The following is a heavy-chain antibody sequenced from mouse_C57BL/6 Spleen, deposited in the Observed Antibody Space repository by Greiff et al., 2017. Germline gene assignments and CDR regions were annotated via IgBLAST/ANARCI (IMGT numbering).Heavy chain of an antibody. V-gene: IGHV5-16*01. CDR2: INSDGSST. J-gene: IGHJ4*01. CDR1: GFTFTDYS. CDR3: ARGAMDY. Sequence: EVQLLQSEADLVQPGTSVKLSCTASGFTFTDYSIPWVHQIPEQGLEWIANINSDGSSTYYLDYLKSRFIISRDNATNIIYLQMSSLTSEDTATYYCARGAMDYWGQGTSVTVSS.